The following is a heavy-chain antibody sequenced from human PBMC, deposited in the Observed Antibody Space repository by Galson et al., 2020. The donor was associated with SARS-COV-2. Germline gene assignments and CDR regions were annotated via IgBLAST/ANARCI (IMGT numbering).Heavy chain of an antibody. CDR1: GFTFRDFE. D-gene: IGHD4-4*01. CDR3: ARGGTTRFDY. CDR2: IRGNGGTI. J-gene: IGHJ4*02. Sequence: GGSLRLSCAASGFTFRDFEMNWVRQAPGKGLEWISYIRGNGGTIYYADSVKGRFTISRDNAKNSLSLQMNSLRAEDTAVYYCARGGTTRFDYWGQGTLATVSS. V-gene: IGHV3-48*03.